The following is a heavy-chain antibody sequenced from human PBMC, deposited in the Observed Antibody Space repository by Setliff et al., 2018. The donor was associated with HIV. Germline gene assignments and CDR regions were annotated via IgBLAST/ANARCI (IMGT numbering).Heavy chain of an antibody. D-gene: IGHD3-22*01. J-gene: IGHJ3*02. V-gene: IGHV3-33*06. CDR3: AKGRTGTYYYDSSGPKRAFDT. CDR2: IWYDGSNK. Sequence: PGGSLRLSCAASGFTFSSYGMHWVRQAPGKGLEWVAVIWYDGSNKYYADSVKGRFTISRDNSKNTLYLQMNSLRAEDTAVYYCAKGRTGTYYYDSSGPKRAFDTWGQGTMVTVS. CDR1: GFTFSSYG.